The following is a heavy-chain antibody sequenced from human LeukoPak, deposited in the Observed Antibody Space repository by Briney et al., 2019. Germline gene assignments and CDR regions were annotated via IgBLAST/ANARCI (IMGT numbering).Heavy chain of an antibody. CDR3: SKDSRVVTDTPGDY. J-gene: IGHJ4*02. Sequence: GGSLTLSCPASGFTFSSYALTWVRQPPGKGLAWVSSLSVGCCGKYYADSGKGRLTISSNKDKNTMILQMNSRRAEDTAVYYCSKDSRVVTDTPGDYWDWGTVAMVS. D-gene: IGHD4-23*01. CDR2: LSVGCCGK. V-gene: IGHV3-23*01. CDR1: GFTFSSYA.